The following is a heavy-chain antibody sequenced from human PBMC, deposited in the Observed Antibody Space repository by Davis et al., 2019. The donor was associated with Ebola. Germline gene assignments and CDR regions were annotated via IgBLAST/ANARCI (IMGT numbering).Heavy chain of an antibody. D-gene: IGHD2-21*02. V-gene: IGHV1-69*13. CDR3: ARNDSVSKWFDP. Sequence: SVKVSCKASGDIFSSHTINWVRQAPGQGLEWMGGIIPVYGASYYSQTHKGRLTIIADVSTGTAYLEVSSLRSEDTAIYFCARNDSVSKWFDPWGQGTLVTVSS. CDR2: IIPVYGAS. J-gene: IGHJ5*02. CDR1: GDIFSSHT.